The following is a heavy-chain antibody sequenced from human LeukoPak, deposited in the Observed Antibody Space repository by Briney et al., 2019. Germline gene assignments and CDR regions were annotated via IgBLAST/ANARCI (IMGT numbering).Heavy chain of an antibody. CDR2: IQNSGRS. Sequence: SETLSLTCTVSGGSISSYYWSWIRQPPGKGLEWIGYIQNSGRSNYNASLKSRVTMSVDTSRNQFSLKLSSVTAADTAVYYCARIYRYSSSWYVGNWGQGTLVTVSS. CDR3: ARIYRYSSSWYVGN. D-gene: IGHD6-13*01. V-gene: IGHV4-59*01. CDR1: GGSISSYY. J-gene: IGHJ4*02.